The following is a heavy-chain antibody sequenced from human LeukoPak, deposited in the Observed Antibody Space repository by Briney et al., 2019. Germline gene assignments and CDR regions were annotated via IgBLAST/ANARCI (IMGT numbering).Heavy chain of an antibody. CDR3: ARDGDYGFFDY. V-gene: IGHV4-30-4*01. Sequence: SETLSLNCTVSGGSISSGDYYWSWIRQPPGKGLEWIGYIYYSGSTYYNPSLKSRVTISVDTSKNQFSLKLSSVTAADTAVYYCARDGDYGFFDYWGQGTLVTVSS. CDR2: IYYSGST. CDR1: GGSISSGDYY. J-gene: IGHJ4*02. D-gene: IGHD4-17*01.